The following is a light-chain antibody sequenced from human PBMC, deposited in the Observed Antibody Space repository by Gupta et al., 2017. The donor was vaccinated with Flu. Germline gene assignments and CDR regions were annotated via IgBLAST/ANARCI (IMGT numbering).Light chain of an antibody. J-gene: IGLJ3*02. CDR2: ANT. CDR3: QSYDSTLRTWV. CDR1: SSNIGAGYH. V-gene: IGLV1-40*01. Sequence: QSALTQPLSLSGAPGQRVTIPCTGSSSNIGAGYHVHWYQQGPGTSPIFLIYANTNHPSGVPYRFSGSKSGTSASLACTGLQADYEADYFCQSYDSTLRTWVLGGGTKLTVL.